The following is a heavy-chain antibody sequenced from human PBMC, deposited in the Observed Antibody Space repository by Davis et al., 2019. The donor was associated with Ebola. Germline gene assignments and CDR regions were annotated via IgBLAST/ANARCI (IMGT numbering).Heavy chain of an antibody. Sequence: AASVKVSCKASGYTFTSYGISWVRQAPGQGLEWMGWISANNGNTNYSQKFQGRVTMTTDTSTSTAYMELRSLRSDDTAVYFCARTSIVGTTTTASDIWGQGTMVTVSS. J-gene: IGHJ3*02. D-gene: IGHD1-26*01. CDR1: GYTFTSYG. V-gene: IGHV1-18*04. CDR3: ARTSIVGTTTTASDI. CDR2: ISANNGNT.